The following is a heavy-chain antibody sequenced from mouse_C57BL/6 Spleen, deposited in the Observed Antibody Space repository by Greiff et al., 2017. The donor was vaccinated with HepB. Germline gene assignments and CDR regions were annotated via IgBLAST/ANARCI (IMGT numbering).Heavy chain of an antibody. CDR2: IYPGDGDT. CDR3: ARRYDYDAMDY. Sequence: QVQLKESGAELVKPGASVKISCKASGYAFSSYWMNWVKQRPGKGLEWIGQIYPGDGDTNYNGKFKGKATLTADKSSSTAYMQLSSLTSEDSAVYFCARRYDYDAMDYWGQGTSVTVSS. V-gene: IGHV1-80*01. D-gene: IGHD1-1*02. CDR1: GYAFSSYW. J-gene: IGHJ4*01.